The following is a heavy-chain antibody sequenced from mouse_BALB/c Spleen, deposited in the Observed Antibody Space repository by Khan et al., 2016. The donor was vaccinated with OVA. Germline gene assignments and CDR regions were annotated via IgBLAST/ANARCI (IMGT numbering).Heavy chain of an antibody. CDR2: ILPGSNST. CDR1: GYTFSSYW. Sequence: VQLQESGAELMKPGASVKISCKATGYTFSSYWIEWVKQRPGHGLEWIGEILPGSNSTNYNERFKGKATITADTSSNTAYMQLSSLTSEDSAIYYCGRRNYYDSTCWFGYWGQGTLVTVSA. V-gene: IGHV1-9*01. CDR3: GRRNYYDSTCWFGY. J-gene: IGHJ3*01. D-gene: IGHD1-1*01.